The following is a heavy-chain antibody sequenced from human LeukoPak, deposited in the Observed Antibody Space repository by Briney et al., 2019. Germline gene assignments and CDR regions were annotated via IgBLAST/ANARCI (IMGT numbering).Heavy chain of an antibody. J-gene: IGHJ3*02. CDR1: GFTFSSYA. CDR3: AREGYFDWFAFDI. D-gene: IGHD3-9*01. CDR2: ISGSGGST. V-gene: IGHV3-23*01. Sequence: PGGSLRLSCAASGFTFSSYAMTWVRQAPGKGLEWVSAISGSGGSTYYADSVKGRFTISRDNSKNTLFLQMNSLRAEDTAVYYCAREGYFDWFAFDIWGQGTMVTVSS.